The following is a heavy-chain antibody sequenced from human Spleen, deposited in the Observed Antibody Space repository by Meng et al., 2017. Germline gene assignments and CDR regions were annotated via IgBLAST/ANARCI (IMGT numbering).Heavy chain of an antibody. D-gene: IGHD6-25*01. CDR1: GYTFTSYT. V-gene: IGHV1-2*06. J-gene: IGHJ4*02. CDR3: ARDEDISAAGKLFGDY. CDR2: INPKSGDT. Sequence: QVQLVESGSELKKPGASVKVSCKASGYTFTSYTINWVRQAPGQGLEWMGRINPKSGDTHYAQKFQARVTMTGDTSISTAYMELSGLRSDDTAMYYCARDEDISAAGKLFGDYWGQGTLVTVSS.